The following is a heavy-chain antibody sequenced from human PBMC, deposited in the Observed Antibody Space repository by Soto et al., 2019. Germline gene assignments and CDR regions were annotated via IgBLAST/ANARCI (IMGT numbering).Heavy chain of an antibody. J-gene: IGHJ5*02. CDR1: GGSISSRDYY. CDR2: XXYXGXT. Sequence: LSLSCTVSGGSISSRDYYWSWIRQPPGKGLXWXVXXXYXGXTXPXXAXCSRVTISVDTPKNQLSLKLSSGTAAHTAVYYCARERRGGYWFDPGGQGTLVTVSS. CDR3: ARERRGGYWFDP. V-gene: IGHV4-30-4*01.